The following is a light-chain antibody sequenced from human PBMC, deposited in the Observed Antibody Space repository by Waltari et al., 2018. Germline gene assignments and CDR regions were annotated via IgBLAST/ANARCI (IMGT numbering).Light chain of an antibody. CDR2: DAS. CDR3: QQRSNVLT. CDR1: QSVNNF. V-gene: IGKV3-11*01. Sequence: EVVLTQTPATLSLSPGERATLSCRASQSVNNFVGWYQQKSGQAPRLLIYDASNRAAGIPARFSGSGSGTEFTLTITSLEPEDFAIYYCQQRSNVLTFGGGTKVEIK. J-gene: IGKJ4*01.